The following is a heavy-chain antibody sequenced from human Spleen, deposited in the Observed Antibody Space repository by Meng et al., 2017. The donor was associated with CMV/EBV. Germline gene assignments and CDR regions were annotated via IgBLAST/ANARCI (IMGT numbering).Heavy chain of an antibody. D-gene: IGHD3-3*01. V-gene: IGHV1-18*01. CDR1: GYTFTSYG. Sequence: QVQLVQSGAEVKKPGASVKVSCKASGYTFTSYGISWVRQAPGQGLEWVGWISAYSGNTNNAQKFQGRVTMTTDTSTRTVYMGLRSLRSEDTAVYYCARYDFGGGDWFDPWGQGTLVTVSS. J-gene: IGHJ5*02. CDR3: ARYDFGGGDWFDP. CDR2: ISAYSGNT.